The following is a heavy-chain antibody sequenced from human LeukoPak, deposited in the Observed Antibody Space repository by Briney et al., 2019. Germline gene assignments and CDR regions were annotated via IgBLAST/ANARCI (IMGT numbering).Heavy chain of an antibody. V-gene: IGHV4-30-2*01. Sequence: SETLSLTCAVSGGSISSGGYSWSWIRQPPGKGLEWIGYIYHSGSTYYNPSLKSRVTISVDTSKNQFSLKVSSVTAADTAVYYCARRATYYYYMDVWGKGTTVTVSS. D-gene: IGHD5-12*01. J-gene: IGHJ6*03. CDR3: ARRATYYYYMDV. CDR1: GGSISSGGYS. CDR2: IYHSGST.